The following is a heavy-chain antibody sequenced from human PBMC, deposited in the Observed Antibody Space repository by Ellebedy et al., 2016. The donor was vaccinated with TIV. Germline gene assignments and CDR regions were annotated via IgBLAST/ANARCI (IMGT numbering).Heavy chain of an antibody. CDR1: GFTFSSYG. CDR3: ARGSSEWLAEVDY. Sequence: GESLKISCAASGFTFSSYGMHWVRQAPGKGLEWVAVIWYDGSNKYYADSVKGRFTISRDNSKNTLYLQMNSLRAEDTAVYYCARGSSEWLAEVDYWGQGTLVTVSS. J-gene: IGHJ4*02. D-gene: IGHD3-3*01. V-gene: IGHV3-33*08. CDR2: IWYDGSNK.